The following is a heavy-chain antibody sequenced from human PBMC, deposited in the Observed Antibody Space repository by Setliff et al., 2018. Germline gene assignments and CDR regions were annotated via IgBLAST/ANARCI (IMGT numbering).Heavy chain of an antibody. CDR2: THIDGITV. J-gene: IGHJ6*02. Sequence: GGSLRLSCAASGFSFSRYEMIWVRQAPGKGLEWVSKTHIDGITVYSDSVRGRFTISRDNAKNLLYLQMNNLRVEDTALYSCARDGVSYAMDVWGHGTTVTVSS. CDR1: GFSFSRYE. V-gene: IGHV3-48*03. CDR3: ARDGVSYAMDV.